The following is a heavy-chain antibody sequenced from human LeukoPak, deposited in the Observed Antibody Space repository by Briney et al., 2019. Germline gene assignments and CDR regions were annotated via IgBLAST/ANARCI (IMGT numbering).Heavy chain of an antibody. J-gene: IGHJ5*02. CDR1: GGSISSSSSY. D-gene: IGHD3-10*01. CDR2: IYYSGST. V-gene: IGHV4-39*01. Sequence: PSETLSLTCTVSGGSISSSSSYWGWIRQPPGKGLEWIGGIYYSGSTYYNPSLKSRVTISVDTSKNQFSLKLSSVSAADTAVYYCAGTGRFGELLSWGQGTLVTVSS. CDR3: AGTGRFGELLS.